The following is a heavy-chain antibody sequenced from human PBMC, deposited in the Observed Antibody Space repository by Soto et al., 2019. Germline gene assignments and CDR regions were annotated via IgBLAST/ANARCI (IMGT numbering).Heavy chain of an antibody. J-gene: IGHJ6*03. CDR1: GFTFGDYA. CDR2: IRSKAYGGTT. CDR3: TRDDYYYGSGATVYYYMDV. D-gene: IGHD3-10*01. Sequence: LRLSCTASGFTFGDYAMSWFRQAPGKGLEWVGFIRSKAYGGTTEYAASVKGRFTISRDDSKSIAYLQMNSLKTEDTAVYYCTRDDYYYGSGATVYYYMDVWGKGTTVTVSS. V-gene: IGHV3-49*03.